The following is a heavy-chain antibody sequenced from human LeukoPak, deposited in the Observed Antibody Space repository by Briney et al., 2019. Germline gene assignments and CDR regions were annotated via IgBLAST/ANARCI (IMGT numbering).Heavy chain of an antibody. CDR1: GFTFSSYV. CDR3: ARTAMVNFDY. J-gene: IGHJ4*02. Sequence: GESLRLSCAASGFTFSSYVMSWVRQAPGKGLEWVSAISGSGGSTYYADSVKGRFTISRDNAKNSLYLQMNSLRAEDTAVYYCARTAMVNFDYWGQGTLVTVSS. D-gene: IGHD5-18*01. V-gene: IGHV3-23*01. CDR2: ISGSGGST.